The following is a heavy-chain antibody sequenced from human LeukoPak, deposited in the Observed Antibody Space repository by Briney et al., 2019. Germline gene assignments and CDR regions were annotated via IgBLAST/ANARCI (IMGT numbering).Heavy chain of an antibody. CDR1: GFTFSSYG. Sequence: GGSLRLSCAASGFTFSSYGMNWVRQAPGKGLEWVSAMSGSGGSTDYADSVKGRFTISRDNSKNTLYLQMNSLRAEDTAVYYCARGIYYSIIFDIWGQGTMVTVSS. D-gene: IGHD5-12*01. J-gene: IGHJ3*02. CDR3: ARGIYYSIIFDI. CDR2: MSGSGGST. V-gene: IGHV3-23*01.